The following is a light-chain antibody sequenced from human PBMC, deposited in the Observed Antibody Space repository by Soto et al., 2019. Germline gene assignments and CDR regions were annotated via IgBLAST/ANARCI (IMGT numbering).Light chain of an antibody. CDR1: KSVRSSF. CDR2: GAS. V-gene: IGKV3-20*01. J-gene: IGKJ1*01. CDR3: QQYGSSPPWT. Sequence: EIVLTQSPGTRSLSPGERATLSGRASKSVRSSFLAWYQQKPGQAPRLLIYGASSRATGIPNRFSGSGSGTDFTLTISRLEPEDFAVYYCQQYGSSPPWTFGQGTKVEIK.